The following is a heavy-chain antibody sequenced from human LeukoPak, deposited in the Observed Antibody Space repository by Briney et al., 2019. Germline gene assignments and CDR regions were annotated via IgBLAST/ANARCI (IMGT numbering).Heavy chain of an antibody. Sequence: GGSLRLSCAASGFTFSSYWMHWVRQVPGKGLVWVSRINSDGSSTTYADSVKGRFTTSRDNAKSTLYLQMNSLRAEDTAVYYCATLAENRDSGYYFDYWGQGTLVTVSS. CDR3: ATLAENRDSGYYFDY. CDR1: GFTFSSYW. D-gene: IGHD3-10*01. J-gene: IGHJ4*02. V-gene: IGHV3-74*01. CDR2: INSDGSST.